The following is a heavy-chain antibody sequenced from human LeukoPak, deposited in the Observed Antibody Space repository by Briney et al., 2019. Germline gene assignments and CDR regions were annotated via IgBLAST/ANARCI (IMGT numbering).Heavy chain of an antibody. V-gene: IGHV3-23*01. CDR3: AKSGDIVVVPAAYYFDY. J-gene: IGHJ4*02. CDR1: GLTFSRYA. D-gene: IGHD2-2*01. Sequence: GGSLRLSCAASGLTFSRYAMSWVRQAPGKGLEWVSAISGSGGSTYYADSVKGRFTISRDNSKNTLYLQMNSLRAEDTAVYYCAKSGDIVVVPAAYYFDYWGQGTLVTVSS. CDR2: ISGSGGST.